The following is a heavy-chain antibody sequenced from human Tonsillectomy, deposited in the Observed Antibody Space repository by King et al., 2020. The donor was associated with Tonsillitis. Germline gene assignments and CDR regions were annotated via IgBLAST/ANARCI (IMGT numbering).Heavy chain of an antibody. J-gene: IGHJ4*02. CDR1: GGSISSYY. V-gene: IGHV4-59*01. CDR3: ASAVQENYDFWSGYQYYFDY. CDR2: IYYSGST. D-gene: IGHD3-3*01. Sequence: QLQESGPGLVKPSETLSLTCTVSGGSISSYYWSWIRQPPGKGLEWIGYIYYSGSTNYNPSLKSRVTISVDTSKNQFSLKLSSVTAADTAVYYCASAVQENYDFWSGYQYYFDYWGQGTLVTVSS.